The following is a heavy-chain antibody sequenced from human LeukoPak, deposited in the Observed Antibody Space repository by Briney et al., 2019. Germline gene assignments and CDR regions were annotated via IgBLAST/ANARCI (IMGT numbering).Heavy chain of an antibody. CDR3: AKVGYSSGWLYYFDY. V-gene: IGHV3-9*01. Sequence: GRSLRLSCAASGFTFDDYAMHWVRQAPGKGLEGVSGISWNSGSIGYADSVKGRFTISRDNAKNSLYLQMNSLRAEDTALYYCAKVGYSSGWLYYFDYWGQGTLVTVSS. CDR2: ISWNSGSI. J-gene: IGHJ4*02. D-gene: IGHD6-19*01. CDR1: GFTFDDYA.